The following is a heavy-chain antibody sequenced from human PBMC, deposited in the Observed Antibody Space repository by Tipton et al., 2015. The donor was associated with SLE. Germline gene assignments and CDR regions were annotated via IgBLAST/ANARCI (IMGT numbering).Heavy chain of an antibody. CDR3: ARGLAAAFDY. J-gene: IGHJ4*02. D-gene: IGHD6-13*01. CDR1: GFTFDDYT. V-gene: IGHV3-43*01. CDR2: ISWDGGST. Sequence: AVSGFTFDDYTMHWVRQAPGKGLEWVSLISWDGGSTYYADSVKGRFTISRDNSKNSLYLQMNSLRTEDTALYYCARGLAAAFDYWGQGTLVTVSS.